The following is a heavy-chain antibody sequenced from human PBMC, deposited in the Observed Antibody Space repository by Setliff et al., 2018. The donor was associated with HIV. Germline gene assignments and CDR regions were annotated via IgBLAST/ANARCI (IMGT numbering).Heavy chain of an antibody. CDR2: ISTYNGNT. D-gene: IGHD1-26*01. CDR1: GYNFTNYG. CDR3: ARGGVGLTGRAGSAEPRAFDI. V-gene: IGHV1-18*01. J-gene: IGHJ3*02. Sequence: ASVKVSCKASGYNFTNYGINWVRQAPGQGLEWMGWISTYNGNTNYAQKFQGRVTMTTDTSTTTAYMERRSLRSDDTAVYYCARGGVGLTGRAGSAEPRAFDIWGQGTMVTVSS.